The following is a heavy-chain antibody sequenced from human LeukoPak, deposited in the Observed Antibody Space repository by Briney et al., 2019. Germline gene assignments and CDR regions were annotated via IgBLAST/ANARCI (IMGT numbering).Heavy chain of an antibody. CDR1: GFTFSNYG. V-gene: IGHV3-30*19. D-gene: IGHD3-3*01. CDR3: ARDSTIFGVVYREVGAFDI. J-gene: IGHJ3*02. CDR2: ISSDGSNK. Sequence: GGSLRLSCTASGFTFSNYGTHWVRQAPGKGLEWVAVISSDGSNKYYAHSVKGRFTVSRDNSKNTQYLQMNSLRAEDTAVYYCARDSTIFGVVYREVGAFDIWGQGTMVTVSS.